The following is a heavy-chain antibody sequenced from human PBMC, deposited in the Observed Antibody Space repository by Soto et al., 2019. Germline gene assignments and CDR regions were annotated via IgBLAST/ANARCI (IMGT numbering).Heavy chain of an antibody. D-gene: IGHD1-1*01. CDR3: GKVRRELTTTGYWYFDL. J-gene: IGHJ2*01. CDR2: TSPSGGTT. V-gene: IGHV3-23*01. CDR1: GFTFSNYA. Sequence: EVHLLESGGGLVQPGGSLRLSCAASGFTFSNYAMTWVRQAPGKGLDWVSGTSPSGGTTYYADSIKGRFTISRDNSKRTLYLEMNSLRDEDTAVYYCGKVRRELTTTGYWYFDLWGRGTLVTVTS.